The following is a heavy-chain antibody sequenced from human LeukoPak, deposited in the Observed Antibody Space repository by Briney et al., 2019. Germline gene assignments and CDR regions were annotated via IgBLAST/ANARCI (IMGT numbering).Heavy chain of an antibody. Sequence: VGTLRLSCAASGFTFSSDGRHWVRQAPGKGLEWVAVISYDGSNKYYADSVKGRFTISRDNSKNTLYLQMNSLRAEDTAVYYCARHAWGHVYYYYYMDVWGKGTTVTVSS. J-gene: IGHJ6*03. CDR2: ISYDGSNK. CDR1: GFTFSSDG. CDR3: ARHAWGHVYYYYYMDV. D-gene: IGHD7-27*01. V-gene: IGHV3-30*04.